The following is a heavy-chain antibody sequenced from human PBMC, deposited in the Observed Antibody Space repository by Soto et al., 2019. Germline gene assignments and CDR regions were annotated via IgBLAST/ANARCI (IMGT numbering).Heavy chain of an antibody. CDR3: ARSTIAPHLFFYASASSDNDTLSLVSSVKIYPSETLSLTCTVSGGSISSYY. J-gene: IGHJ4*01. V-gene: IGHV4-39*01. CDR2: IYYDGST. Sequence: SETLSLTCTVSGASISSNTYYWAWIRRPPGKGLECIGSIYYDGSTYYNPSLKSRLTISVDTSKNQLSLELNSVTAADTTVYYFARSTIAPHLFFYASASSDNDTLSLVSSVKIYPSETLSLTCTVSGGSISSYYW. D-gene: IGHD6-6*01. CDR1: GASISSNTYY.